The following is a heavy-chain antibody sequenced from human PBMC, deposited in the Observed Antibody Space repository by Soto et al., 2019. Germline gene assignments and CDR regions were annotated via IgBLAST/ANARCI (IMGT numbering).Heavy chain of an antibody. CDR1: GGSVGGYY. CDR3: ARQHYYDSSGYYTWN. Sequence: SETLSLTCTVSGGSVGGYYWGWIRQPPVKGLEWIATVHYSGSTYYTPSLKSRVTISADTSKNQFSLRLNSVTAADTAVYYCARQHYYDSSGYYTWNWGQGTLVTVSS. D-gene: IGHD3-22*01. V-gene: IGHV4-39*01. CDR2: VHYSGST. J-gene: IGHJ4*02.